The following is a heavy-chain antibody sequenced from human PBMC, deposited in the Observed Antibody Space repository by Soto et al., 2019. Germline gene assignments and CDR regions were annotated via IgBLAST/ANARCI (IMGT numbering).Heavy chain of an antibody. CDR3: AREYYYSL. CDR2: LYSGGNT. V-gene: IGHV3-66*01. D-gene: IGHD2-8*01. CDR1: GFSVSNNY. J-gene: IGHJ6*02. Sequence: EVQLVESGGDLVQPGGSLRLSCAASGFSVSNNYMSWVRQAPGKGLEWVSLLYSGGNTYYADSVRGRFTMSRDNSENTVYLQMNSLRVEDTAVYDCAREYYYSLWGQGTTVTVSS.